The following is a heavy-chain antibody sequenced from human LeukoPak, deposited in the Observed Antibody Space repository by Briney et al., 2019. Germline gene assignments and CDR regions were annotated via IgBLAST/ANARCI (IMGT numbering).Heavy chain of an antibody. V-gene: IGHV3-23*01. CDR1: GLDFSTYA. J-gene: IGHJ5*02. CDR2: IRIGGGGT. Sequence: PGGSLRLSCAASGLDFSTYAMTWLRQAPAKGLEWVSSIRIGGGGTYYADSVKGRFTISRDNSENTLHLQMNNLRVGDTAKYFCARCMVLSQGWCNWFDPWGQGTLVTVSS. D-gene: IGHD6-13*01. CDR3: ARCMVLSQGWCNWFDP.